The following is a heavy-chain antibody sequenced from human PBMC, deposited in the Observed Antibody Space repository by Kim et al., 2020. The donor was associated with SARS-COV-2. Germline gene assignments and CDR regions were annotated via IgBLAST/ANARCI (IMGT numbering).Heavy chain of an antibody. CDR3: AKDHGAVFYSSSSPWFDP. Sequence: GGSLRLSCAASGFTFSSYGMHWVRQAQGKGLEWVAVISYDGSNKYYADSVKGRFTISRDNSKNTLYLQMNSLRAEDTAVYYCAKDHGAVFYSSSSPWFDP. J-gene: IGHJ5*02. V-gene: IGHV3-30*18. D-gene: IGHD6-6*01. CDR2: ISYDGSNK. CDR1: GFTFSSYG.